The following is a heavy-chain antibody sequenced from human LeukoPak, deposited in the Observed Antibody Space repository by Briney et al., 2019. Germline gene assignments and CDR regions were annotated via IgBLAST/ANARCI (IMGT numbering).Heavy chain of an antibody. CDR2: ISYDGRNK. Sequence: GGSLRLSCAASGFTFSSYTMSWVRQAPGKGLEWVAVISYDGRNKHYPDSVKGRFTISRDISTDTLWLQMDSLRTEDTAVYYCAKGPLRGTAAAIDYWGQGTLVTVSS. CDR1: GFTFSSYT. V-gene: IGHV3-30*18. CDR3: AKGPLRGTAAAIDY. D-gene: IGHD2-2*01. J-gene: IGHJ4*02.